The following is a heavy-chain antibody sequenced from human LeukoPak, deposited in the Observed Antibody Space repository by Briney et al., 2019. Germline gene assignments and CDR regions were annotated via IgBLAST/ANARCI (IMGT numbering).Heavy chain of an antibody. CDR2: ISDSGST. CDR1: GGSLSTHH. J-gene: IGHJ4*02. V-gene: IGHV4-59*11. D-gene: IGHD3-22*01. CDR3: ARGYDSSAYYPFNY. Sequence: PSETLSLTCVVSGGSLSTHHWSWIRQSPGRGLEWIGYISDSGSTNYNPSLRSRVTISVDTSKNQFSLMLSSVTAADTAVYYCARGYDSSAYYPFNYWGQGTLVTVSS.